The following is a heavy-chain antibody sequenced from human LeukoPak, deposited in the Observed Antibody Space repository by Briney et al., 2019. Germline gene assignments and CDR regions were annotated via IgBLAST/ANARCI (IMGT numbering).Heavy chain of an antibody. CDR2: INNSGST. CDR1: GDSISSSNCY. D-gene: IGHD6-19*01. CDR3: ARASYTSGWMPFDY. Sequence: SETLSLTCTVSGDSISSSNCYWGWIRQPPGKGLEWIGYINNSGSTKYNPSLKSRATILLDTSKTQFSLGLTSVTAADTALYYCARASYTSGWMPFDYWGQGTLVTVSS. J-gene: IGHJ4*02. V-gene: IGHV4-61*05.